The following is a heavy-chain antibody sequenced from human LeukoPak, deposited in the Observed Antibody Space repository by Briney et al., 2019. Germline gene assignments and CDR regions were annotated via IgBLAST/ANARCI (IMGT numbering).Heavy chain of an antibody. CDR3: ARDSGYSYGKV. J-gene: IGHJ4*02. V-gene: IGHV3-74*01. D-gene: IGHD5-18*01. CDR2: INSDGSST. CDR1: GFTFSSYW. Sequence: PGGSLRLSCAASGFTFSSYWMHWARQAPGKGLVWVSRINSDGSSTSYADSVKGRFTISRDNAKNTLYLQMNSLRAEDTAVYYCARDSGYSYGKVWDQGTLVTVSS.